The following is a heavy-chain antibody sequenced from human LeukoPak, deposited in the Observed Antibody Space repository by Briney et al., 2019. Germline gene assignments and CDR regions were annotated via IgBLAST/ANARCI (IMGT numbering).Heavy chain of an antibody. CDR1: GFSFSSYT. Sequence: GGSLRLSCAASGFSFSSYTMHWVRQAPGKGLEYVSAISSSGGSTYYVNSVKGRFTISRDNSKNTLYLQMGSLRAEDMAVYYYARRGSYSAEYFQHWGQGTLVTVSS. D-gene: IGHD1-26*01. J-gene: IGHJ1*01. CDR3: ARRGSYSAEYFQH. CDR2: ISSSGGST. V-gene: IGHV3-64*01.